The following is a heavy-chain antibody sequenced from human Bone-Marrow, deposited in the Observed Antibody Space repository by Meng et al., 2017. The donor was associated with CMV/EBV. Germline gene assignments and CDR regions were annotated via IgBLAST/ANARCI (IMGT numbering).Heavy chain of an antibody. J-gene: IGHJ6*02. V-gene: IGHV3-30*02. CDR1: GFSFSDYG. D-gene: IGHD6-25*01. CDR2: IRVDGTNK. CDR3: GNNGYLGMDV. Sequence: GESLKISCAASGFSFSDYGFHWVRQAPGKGLEWVSYIRVDGTNKYYVDSVKGRFTITRENSKNTLYLEMNSLRVEDSAVYYCGNNGYLGMDVWAQGTTATVSS.